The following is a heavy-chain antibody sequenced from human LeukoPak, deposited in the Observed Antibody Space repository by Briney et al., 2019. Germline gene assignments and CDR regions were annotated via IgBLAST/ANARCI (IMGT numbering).Heavy chain of an antibody. CDR1: GGSISSYY. J-gene: IGHJ5*02. D-gene: IGHD3-22*01. CDR3: ARVLIYYYDSSAPGPDWFDP. CDR2: IYYSGST. Sequence: SETLSLTCTVSGGSISSYYWSWIRQPPGKGLEWIGYIYYSGSTNYNPSLKSRVTISVDTSKNQFSLKLSSVTAADTAVYYCARVLIYYYDSSAPGPDWFDPWGQGTLVTVSS. V-gene: IGHV4-59*12.